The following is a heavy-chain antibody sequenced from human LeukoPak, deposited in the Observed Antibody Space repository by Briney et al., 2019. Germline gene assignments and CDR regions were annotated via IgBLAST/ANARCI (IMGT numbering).Heavy chain of an antibody. CDR2: ISYDGSNK. D-gene: IGHD2/OR15-2a*01. J-gene: IGHJ6*03. CDR3: ARVSKPGWYDYYYMDV. V-gene: IGHV3-30*04. CDR1: GFTFSSYA. Sequence: GGSLRLSCAASGFTFSSYAMHWVRQAPGKGLEWVAVISYDGSNKYYADSVKGRFTISRDNSKNTLYLQMNSLRAEDTAVYYCARVSKPGWYDYYYMDVWGKGTTVTVSS.